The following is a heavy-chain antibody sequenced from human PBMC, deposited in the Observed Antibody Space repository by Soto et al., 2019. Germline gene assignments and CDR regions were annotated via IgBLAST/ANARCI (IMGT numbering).Heavy chain of an antibody. V-gene: IGHV3-30-3*01. CDR1: GFTFGSYG. J-gene: IGHJ4*02. D-gene: IGHD3-10*01. CDR3: ARANRLNYYGSGSYY. CDR2: ISYDGSNK. Sequence: GGSLRLSCAASGFTFGSYGIHWVRKAPAKGLEWVAVISYDGSNKYYADSVKGRFTISRDNSKNTLYLQMNSLRAEDTAVYYCARANRLNYYGSGSYYWGQGTLVTVS.